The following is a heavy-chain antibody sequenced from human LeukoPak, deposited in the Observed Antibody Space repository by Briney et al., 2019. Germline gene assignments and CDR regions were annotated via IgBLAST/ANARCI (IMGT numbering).Heavy chain of an antibody. Sequence: SETLSLTCAVYGGSFSGYYWSWIRQPPGKGLEWIGEINHSGSTNYNPSLKSRVTISVDTSKNQFPLKLSSVTAADTAVYYCARGGGAAGSYWGQGTLVTVSS. CDR3: ARGGGAAGSY. CDR2: INHSGST. J-gene: IGHJ4*02. D-gene: IGHD6-13*01. V-gene: IGHV4-34*01. CDR1: GGSFSGYY.